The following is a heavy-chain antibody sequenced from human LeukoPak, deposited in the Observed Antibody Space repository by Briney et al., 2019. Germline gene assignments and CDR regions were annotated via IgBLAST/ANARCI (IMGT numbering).Heavy chain of an antibody. CDR3: ARGGGSYPGAFDI. CDR2: ISSSSNYI. CDR1: GFTFSSYT. D-gene: IGHD1-26*01. V-gene: IGHV3-21*01. Sequence: SGGSLRLSCAASGFTFSSYTMNWVRQAPGKGLEWVSSISSSSNYIYYADSVKGRFTISRDNAKNSLYLQMNSLRAEDTAVYYCARGGGSYPGAFDIWGQGTMVTVSS. J-gene: IGHJ3*02.